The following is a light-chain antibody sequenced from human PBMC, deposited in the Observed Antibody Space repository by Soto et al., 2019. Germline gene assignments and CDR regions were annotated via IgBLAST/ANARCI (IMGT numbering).Light chain of an antibody. CDR2: RAS. Sequence: EIVLTQSPGTLSLSPGERATLSCRASQSVSSSYLAWYQQKPGQAPKVLIYRASSRATGIPDRFRGSGSGTDFTLTISRLETEDFAVYYCQQYCSSPLTFGGGTKVEIK. V-gene: IGKV3-20*01. CDR1: QSVSSSY. J-gene: IGKJ4*01. CDR3: QQYCSSPLT.